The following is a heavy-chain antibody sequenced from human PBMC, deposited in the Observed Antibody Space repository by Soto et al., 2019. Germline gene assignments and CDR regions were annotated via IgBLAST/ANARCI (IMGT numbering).Heavy chain of an antibody. CDR1: GYSISSGGYY. CDR2: IYYSGTT. CDR3: VSTYYTGSSGPVYY. Sequence: QVQLQESGPGLVKPSQTLSLTCTVSGYSISSGGYYWSWIRQHPGKGLEWIGYIYYSGTTYSNPSFESRVTISADTSENQFSLRVNSVTGADTPVYYCVSTYYTGSSGPVYYWGQGTLVTVSS. D-gene: IGHD3-22*01. V-gene: IGHV4-31*03. J-gene: IGHJ4*02.